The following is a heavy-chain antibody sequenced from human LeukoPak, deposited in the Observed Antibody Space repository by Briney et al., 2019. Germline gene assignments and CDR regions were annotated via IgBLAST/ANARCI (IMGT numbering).Heavy chain of an antibody. Sequence: GGSLRLSCAASGFSFSSYGLHWVRQAPGKGLEWVAFIRYDGNNKYYVDSVKGRFTISRDNSKNTLYLQMNSLRVEDTAVYYCAKDFYGSGSYFEYWGQGTLVTVSS. CDR3: AKDFYGSGSYFEY. D-gene: IGHD3-10*01. CDR1: GFSFSSYG. V-gene: IGHV3-30*02. CDR2: IRYDGNNK. J-gene: IGHJ4*02.